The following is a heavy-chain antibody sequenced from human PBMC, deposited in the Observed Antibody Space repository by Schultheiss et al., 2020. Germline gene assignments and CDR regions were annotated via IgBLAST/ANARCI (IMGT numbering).Heavy chain of an antibody. Sequence: ASVKVSCKASGYTFTGYYMHWVRQAPGQGLEWMGWINPNSGGTNYAQKFQGRVTITADESTSTAYMELSSLRSEDTAVYYCARGATGYYNYAPFDYWGQGTLVTGYS. V-gene: IGHV1-2*02. CDR2: INPNSGGT. CDR3: ARGATGYYNYAPFDY. D-gene: IGHD1-26*01. J-gene: IGHJ4*02. CDR1: GYTFTGYY.